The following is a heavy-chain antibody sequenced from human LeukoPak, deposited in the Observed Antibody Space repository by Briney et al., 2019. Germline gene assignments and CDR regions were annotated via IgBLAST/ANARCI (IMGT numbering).Heavy chain of an antibody. CDR3: AVLTAAGTPFDY. CDR1: GGTFSNYA. V-gene: IGHV1-69*06. CDR2: IIPIFGTA. J-gene: IGHJ4*02. Sequence: SVKVSCKASGGTFSNYAISWVRQAPGQGLEWVGGIIPIFGTARYAQKFQGRVTMTEDTSTDTAYMELSSLRSEDTAVYYCAVLTAAGTPFDYWGQGTLVTVSS. D-gene: IGHD6-13*01.